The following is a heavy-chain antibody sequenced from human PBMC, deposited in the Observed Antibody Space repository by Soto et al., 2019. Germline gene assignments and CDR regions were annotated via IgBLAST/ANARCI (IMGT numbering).Heavy chain of an antibody. J-gene: IGHJ2*01. D-gene: IGHD1-1*01. CDR1: GYTFSYYN. V-gene: IGHV1-3*01. Sequence: QVQIVQSGAEVKKPGASVKLSCKGSGYTFSYYNVHWVRQAPGQRLEWMGWIHADNGNAKCSQKFQGRVTITRDPAGNKAYMELCYLRSEDTGVYYCARELDYWYFGRWGRGSLVTGSS. CDR3: ARELDYWYFGR. CDR2: IHADNGNA.